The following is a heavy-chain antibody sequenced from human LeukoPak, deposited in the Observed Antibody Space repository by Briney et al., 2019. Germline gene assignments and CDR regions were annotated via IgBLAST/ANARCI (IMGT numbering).Heavy chain of an antibody. V-gene: IGHV3-48*02. D-gene: IGHD4-17*01. CDR3: ARDYGDYGGLGY. J-gene: IGHJ4*02. CDR2: ISSSSSNI. CDR1: GFTFSSYN. Sequence: PGGSLRLSCAASGFTFSSYNMNWVRQAPGRGLEWVSYISSSSSNIQYADSVKGRFTISRDNAKNSLYLQMNSLRDEDTAVYYCARDYGDYGGLGYWGQGTLVTVSS.